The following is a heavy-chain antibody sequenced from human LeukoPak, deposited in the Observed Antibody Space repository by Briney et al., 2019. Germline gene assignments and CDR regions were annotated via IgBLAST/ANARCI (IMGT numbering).Heavy chain of an antibody. D-gene: IGHD2-15*01. Sequence: GGSLRLACAASGFTFSSYAMSWVRQAPGKGLEWVSAISGSGGSTYYADSVKGRFTISRDNSKNTLYLQMNSLRAEDTAVYYCAKGASRYCSGGSCSSLFWGQGTLVTVSS. J-gene: IGHJ4*02. CDR3: AKGASRYCSGGSCSSLF. CDR1: GFTFSSYA. V-gene: IGHV3-23*01. CDR2: ISGSGGST.